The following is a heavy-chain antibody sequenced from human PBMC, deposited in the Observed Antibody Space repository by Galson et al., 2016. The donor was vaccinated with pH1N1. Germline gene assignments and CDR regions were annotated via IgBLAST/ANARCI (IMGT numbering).Heavy chain of an antibody. CDR2: INQDGDKK. Sequence: SLRLSCAASGFNFSNYWMQWVRQAPGKGLQWVANINQDGDKKYYVDSVKGRFTISRDNAKNSLYLQMNSLRAEDTAVYYCARSIGNIGAHWGQGTLVTVSS. J-gene: IGHJ4*02. D-gene: IGHD5-12*01. V-gene: IGHV3-7*01. CDR3: ARSIGNIGAH. CDR1: GFNFSNYW.